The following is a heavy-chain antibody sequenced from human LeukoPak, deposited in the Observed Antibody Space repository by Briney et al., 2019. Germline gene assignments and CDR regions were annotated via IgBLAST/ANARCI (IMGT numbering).Heavy chain of an antibody. Sequence: GRSLRLSCAASGFTFDDYAMHWVRQAPGKGLEWVSLISGDGGSTYYADSVKGRFTISRDNSKNSLYLQMNSLRTEDTALYYCAKVAGKVATIFFDYWGQGTLVTVSS. D-gene: IGHD5-12*01. CDR2: ISGDGGST. CDR1: GFTFDDYA. J-gene: IGHJ4*02. V-gene: IGHV3-43*02. CDR3: AKVAGKVATIFFDY.